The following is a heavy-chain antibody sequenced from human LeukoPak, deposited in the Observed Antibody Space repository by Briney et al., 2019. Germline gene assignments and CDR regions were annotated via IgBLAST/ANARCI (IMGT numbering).Heavy chain of an antibody. CDR2: IYPGDSDT. D-gene: IGHD6-6*01. CDR1: GYSFTTYW. V-gene: IGHV5-51*01. Sequence: GESLKISCRGSGYSFTTYWIGWVRQMPGKGLEWMGIIYPGDSDTRYSPSFQGQVTMPADKSISTAYLQWTTLKASDTAMYYCARRSSSSSSDWFDPWGQGTLVTVSS. J-gene: IGHJ5*02. CDR3: ARRSSSSSSDWFDP.